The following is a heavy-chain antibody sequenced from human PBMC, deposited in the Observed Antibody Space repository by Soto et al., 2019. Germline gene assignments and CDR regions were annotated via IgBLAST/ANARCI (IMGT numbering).Heavy chain of an antibody. V-gene: IGHV2-26*01. D-gene: IGHD6-19*01. CDR3: ARILFGRSVAGGYFYMDV. J-gene: IGHJ6*03. CDR1: GFSLSNGKVG. CDR2: IFSNDEK. Sequence: SGPTLVNPTETLTLTCTVSGFSLSNGKVGVSWIRQPPGKALEWLAHIFSNDEKSYRTSLKSRLTIPEDTSKSQVVLTMTNVDPVDTATYYCARILFGRSVAGGYFYMDVWGNGTTVTVSS.